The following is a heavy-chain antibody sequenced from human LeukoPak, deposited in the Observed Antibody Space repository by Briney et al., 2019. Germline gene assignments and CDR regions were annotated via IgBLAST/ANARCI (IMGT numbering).Heavy chain of an antibody. CDR3: ASGSGWLVDN. V-gene: IGHV3-7*01. Sequence: GGSLRLSCAASEFTLSKYWMSWVRQAPGKGLEWAANIRQDGSEKYYVDSVKGRFTISRDNAKNSLYLQMNSLRAEDTAVYYCASGSGWLVDNWGQGTLVTVSS. J-gene: IGHJ4*02. D-gene: IGHD5-24*01. CDR1: EFTLSKYW. CDR2: IRQDGSEK.